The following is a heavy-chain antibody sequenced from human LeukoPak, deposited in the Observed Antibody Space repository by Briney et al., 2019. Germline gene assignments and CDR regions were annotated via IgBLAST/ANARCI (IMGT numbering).Heavy chain of an antibody. V-gene: IGHV3-11*01. CDR3: AKESPWRELSHFDY. CDR1: GFTFSDYY. CDR2: ITGSGSTI. D-gene: IGHD1-26*01. Sequence: GGSLRLSCAASGFTFSDYYMSWIRQAPGKGLEWVSYITGSGSTIYYADSVKGRFTISRDNAKNSLYLQMNSLRAEDTAVYYCAKESPWRELSHFDYWGQGTLVTVSS. J-gene: IGHJ4*02.